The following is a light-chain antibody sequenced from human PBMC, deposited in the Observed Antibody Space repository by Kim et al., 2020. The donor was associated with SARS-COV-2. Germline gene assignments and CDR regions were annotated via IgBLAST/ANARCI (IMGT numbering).Light chain of an antibody. CDR1: KLDNKY. V-gene: IGLV3-1*01. CDR3: QTWDNSNVV. CDR2: QDD. J-gene: IGLJ2*01. Sequence: SYELTQPPSVSVSPGQTASITCSGDKLDNKYACWYQQKPGQSPVLVISQDDKRPSGIPERFSGSNSGNTATLTISGTQAMDEADYYCQTWDNSNVVFGGGTRLTVL.